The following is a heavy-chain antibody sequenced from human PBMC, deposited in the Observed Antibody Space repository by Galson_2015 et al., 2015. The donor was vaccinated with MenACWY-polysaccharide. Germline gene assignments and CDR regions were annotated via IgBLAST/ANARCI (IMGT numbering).Heavy chain of an antibody. Sequence: SLRLSCAASGFTFSSHAMSWVRQAPGKGLEWVSAISGTGGSTYYADSVKGRFTISRDSSKNTLYLQMSSLRAEDTAVYFCVREGIKAVAGPSVFDPWGQGTLVTVSS. CDR1: GFTFSSHA. CDR2: ISGTGGST. J-gene: IGHJ5*02. D-gene: IGHD6-19*01. CDR3: VREGIKAVAGPSVFDP. V-gene: IGHV3-23*01.